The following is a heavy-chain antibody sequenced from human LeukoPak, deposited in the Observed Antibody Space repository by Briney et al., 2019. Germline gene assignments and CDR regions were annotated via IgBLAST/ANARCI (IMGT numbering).Heavy chain of an antibody. D-gene: IGHD3-9*01. CDR3: AKWGDYDVFTGYYVSDY. CDR1: GFTFSNYA. Sequence: PGASLRLSCAASGFTFSNYAMSWVRPAPGKGLEWVSAITGSGGNTYYADSVKGRFTISRDNSKNTVFLQMNSLRAEDTAVYYCAKWGDYDVFTGYYVSDYWGQGTLVTVSS. CDR2: ITGSGGNT. J-gene: IGHJ4*02. V-gene: IGHV3-23*01.